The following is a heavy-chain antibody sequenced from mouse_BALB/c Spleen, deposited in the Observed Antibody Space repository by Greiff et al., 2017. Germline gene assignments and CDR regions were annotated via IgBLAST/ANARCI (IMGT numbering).Heavy chain of an antibody. D-gene: IGHD1-1*02. CDR3: ARNYGPMDY. Sequence: EVKLVESGGGLVQPGGSRKLSCAASGFTFSSFGMHWVRQAPEKGLEWVAYISSGSSTIYYADTVKGRFTISRDNPKNTLFLQMTSLRSEDTAMYYCARNYGPMDYWGQGTSVTVSS. CDR1: GFTFSSFG. CDR2: ISSGSSTI. J-gene: IGHJ4*01. V-gene: IGHV5-17*02.